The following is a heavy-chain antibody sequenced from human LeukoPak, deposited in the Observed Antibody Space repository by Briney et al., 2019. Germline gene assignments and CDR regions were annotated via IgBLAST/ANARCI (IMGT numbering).Heavy chain of an antibody. J-gene: IGHJ5*02. Sequence: SETLSLTCTVSGGSISSGGYYWSWIRQHPGKGLEWIGYIYYSGSTYYNPSLKSRVTKSVDTSKNQFSLKLSSVTAADTAVYYCARGARGGFLEWFNWFDPWGQGTLVTVSS. CDR1: GGSISSGGYY. CDR3: ARGARGGFLEWFNWFDP. D-gene: IGHD3-3*01. CDR2: IYYSGST. V-gene: IGHV4-31*03.